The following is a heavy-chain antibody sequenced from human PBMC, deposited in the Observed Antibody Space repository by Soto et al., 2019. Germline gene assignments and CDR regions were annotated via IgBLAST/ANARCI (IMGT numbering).Heavy chain of an antibody. CDR1: GGSFSGYY. V-gene: IGHV4-34*01. J-gene: IGHJ6*02. D-gene: IGHD1-7*01. CDR2: INHSGST. Sequence: NPSETLSLTCAVYGGSFSGYYWSWIRQPPGKGLEWIGEINHSGSTNYNPSLKSRVTISVDTSKNQFSLKLSSVTAADTAVYYCARERTGTTNYYYYYGMDVWGQGTTVTVSS. CDR3: ARERTGTTNYYYYYGMDV.